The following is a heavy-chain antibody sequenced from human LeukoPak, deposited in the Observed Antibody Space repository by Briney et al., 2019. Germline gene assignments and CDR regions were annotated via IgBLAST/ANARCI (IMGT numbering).Heavy chain of an antibody. CDR1: GFTFSSYA. CDR2: ISGSGGST. D-gene: IGHD3-22*01. Sequence: GGSLRLSCAASGFTFSSYAMSWVRQAPGKGLEWVSAISGSGGSTYCADSVKGRFTISRDNSKNTLYLQMNSLRAEDTAVYYCAKDDSSGSSYYFHGMDVWGQGTTVTVSS. J-gene: IGHJ6*02. V-gene: IGHV3-23*01. CDR3: AKDDSSGSSYYFHGMDV.